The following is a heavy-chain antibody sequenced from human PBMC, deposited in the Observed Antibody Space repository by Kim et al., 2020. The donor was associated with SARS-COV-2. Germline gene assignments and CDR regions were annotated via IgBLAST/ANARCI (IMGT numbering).Heavy chain of an antibody. D-gene: IGHD3-22*01. V-gene: IGHV3-23*03. CDR3: AKDQYYDSSGYYYSFDY. Sequence: VKGRFTISSDNSKNTLYLQMNSLRAEDTAVYYCAKDQYYDSSGYYYSFDYWGQGTLVTVSS. J-gene: IGHJ4*02.